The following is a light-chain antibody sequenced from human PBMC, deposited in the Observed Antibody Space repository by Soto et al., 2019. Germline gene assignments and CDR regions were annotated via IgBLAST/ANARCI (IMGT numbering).Light chain of an antibody. CDR3: SSYAGSSNV. V-gene: IGLV2-8*01. J-gene: IGLJ1*01. CDR1: SSDVGAYIY. Sequence: QSALTQPPSASGSPGQSVTISCTGTSSDVGAYIYVSWYQQHPGKAPKLIIYEVNKRPSGVPDRFSGSKSGNTASLTVSGLQAEDEADYYCSSYAGSSNVVGTGTKVTVL. CDR2: EVN.